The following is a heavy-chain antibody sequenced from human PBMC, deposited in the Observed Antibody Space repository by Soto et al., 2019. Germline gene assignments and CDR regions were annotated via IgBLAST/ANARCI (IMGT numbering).Heavy chain of an antibody. CDR2: MNPNSGNT. Sequence: ASVKVSCKASGYTFTSYDINWARQATGQGLEWMGWMNPNSGNTGYAQKFQGRVTMTRNTSISTAYMELSSLRSEDTAVYYCARGKLRYFDWLFSPKNPSGMDVWGQGTTVPVS. V-gene: IGHV1-8*01. J-gene: IGHJ6*02. D-gene: IGHD3-9*01. CDR1: GYTFTSYD. CDR3: ARGKLRYFDWLFSPKNPSGMDV.